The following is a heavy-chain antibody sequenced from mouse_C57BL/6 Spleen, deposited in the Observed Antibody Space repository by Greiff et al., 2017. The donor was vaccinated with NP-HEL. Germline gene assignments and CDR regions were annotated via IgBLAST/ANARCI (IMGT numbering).Heavy chain of an antibody. CDR2: IYPGDGDT. J-gene: IGHJ4*01. CDR1: GYAFSSSW. Sequence: QVQLKESGPELVKPGASVKISCKASGYAFSSSWMNWVKQRPGKGLEWIGRIYPGDGDTNYNGKFKGKATLTADKSSSTAYMQLSSLTSEDSAVYFCARSWGYGRQDYWGQGTSVTVSS. CDR3: ARSWGYGRQDY. V-gene: IGHV1-82*01. D-gene: IGHD1-1*02.